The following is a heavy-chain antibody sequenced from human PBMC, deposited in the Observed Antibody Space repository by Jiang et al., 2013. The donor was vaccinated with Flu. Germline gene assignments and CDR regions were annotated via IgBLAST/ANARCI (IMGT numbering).Heavy chain of an antibody. CDR2: IYPGDSDT. V-gene: IGHV5-51*01. J-gene: IGHJ4*02. CDR3: ARLLESYPLDY. Sequence: MPGKGLELMGIIYPGDSDTTYSPSFQGQVTISADKSISTAYLQWSSLKASDTAIYYCARLLESYPLDYWGQGTQVTVSS.